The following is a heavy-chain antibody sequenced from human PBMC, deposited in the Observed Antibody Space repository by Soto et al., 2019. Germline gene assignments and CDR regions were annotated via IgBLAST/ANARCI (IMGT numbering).Heavy chain of an antibody. Sequence: QMQLQESGPGLVKPSETLSLTGTVSGDSISSYYWSWIRQPPGKGLEWIGYIFHTGSANYNPSLKSRVTISIDTSKNQFSLRLSSVTAADTAVYYCARQPYTSGAYYFDYWGQGTPVTVSS. D-gene: IGHD6-19*01. CDR2: IFHTGSA. CDR3: ARQPYTSGAYYFDY. V-gene: IGHV4-59*08. CDR1: GDSISSYY. J-gene: IGHJ4*02.